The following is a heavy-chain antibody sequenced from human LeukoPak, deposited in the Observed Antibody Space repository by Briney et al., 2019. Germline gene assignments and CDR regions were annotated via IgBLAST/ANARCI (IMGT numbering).Heavy chain of an antibody. V-gene: IGHV1-46*01. Sequence: GASVKVSCKASGYTFTGYYMHWVRQAPGQGLEWMGWINPSGGSTSYAQKFQGRVTMTRDMSTSTVYMELSSLRSEDTAVYYCARGGNLGNYMDVWGKGTTVTVSS. D-gene: IGHD1-14*01. CDR2: INPSGGST. J-gene: IGHJ6*03. CDR3: ARGGNLGNYMDV. CDR1: GYTFTGYY.